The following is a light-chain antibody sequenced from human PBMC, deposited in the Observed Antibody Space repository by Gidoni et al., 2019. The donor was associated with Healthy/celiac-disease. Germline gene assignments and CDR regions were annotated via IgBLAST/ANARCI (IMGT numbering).Light chain of an antibody. J-gene: IGKJ4*01. CDR1: QDISNY. CDR3: QQYDNLPVT. Sequence: DIRMTQSPSSLSASVGDRATITCQASQDISNYLNWYQQKPGKAPKLLIYDASNLETGVPSRFSGSGSGTDFTFTISSLQPEDIATYYCQQYDNLPVTFXGXTKVEIK. V-gene: IGKV1-33*01. CDR2: DAS.